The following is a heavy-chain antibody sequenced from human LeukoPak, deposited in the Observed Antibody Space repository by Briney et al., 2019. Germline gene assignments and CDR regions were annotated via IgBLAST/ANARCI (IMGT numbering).Heavy chain of an antibody. CDR2: IRSKAYGGTT. D-gene: IGHD6-19*01. J-gene: IGHJ4*02. V-gene: IGHV3-49*03. CDR3: TRVVAGDRDPYFDY. Sequence: GGSLRLSCTASGFTFGDYAMSWFRKAPGKGLEWVGFIRSKAYGGTTEYAASVKGRFTISRDDSKSIAYLQMNSLKTEDTAVYYCTRVVAGDRDPYFDYWGQGTLVTVSS. CDR1: GFTFGDYA.